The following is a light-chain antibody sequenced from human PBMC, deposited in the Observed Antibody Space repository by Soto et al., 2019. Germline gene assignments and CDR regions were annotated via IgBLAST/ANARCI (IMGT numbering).Light chain of an antibody. CDR2: GAS. CDR3: QQRDKWPRT. J-gene: IGKJ2*01. CDR1: QSVGSY. V-gene: IGKV3-11*01. Sequence: DIVLTQSPATLSLSPGERATLSCRASQSVGSYLAWFQHKPGQAPRRLIYGASNRATDIPGRFSGRGSGTDFTLTISSLESGDSAVYYCQQRDKWPRTFGQGTKLEIK.